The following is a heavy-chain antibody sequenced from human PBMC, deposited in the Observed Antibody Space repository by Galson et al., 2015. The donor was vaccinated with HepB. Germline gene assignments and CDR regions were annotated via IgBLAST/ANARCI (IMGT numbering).Heavy chain of an antibody. CDR2: IYHSGST. J-gene: IGHJ3*02. V-gene: IGHV4-30-2*01. D-gene: IGHD6-13*01. Sequence: TLSLTCAVSGGSISSGGYSWSWIRQPPGKGLEWIGYIYHSGSTYYNPSLKSRVTISVDRSKNQFSLKLSSVTAADTAVYYCARLDIAARKAFDIWGQGTMVTVSS. CDR1: GGSISSGGYS. CDR3: ARLDIAARKAFDI.